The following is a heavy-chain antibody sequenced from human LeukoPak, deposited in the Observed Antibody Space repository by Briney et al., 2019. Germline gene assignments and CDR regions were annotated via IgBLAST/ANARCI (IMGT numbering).Heavy chain of an antibody. CDR1: GFTFSSYA. J-gene: IGHJ4*02. Sequence: GGSLRLSCAASGFTFSSYAMSWVRQAPGKGLEWVSAISASGGGTYYADSVKGRFTISRDNSKNTLYLQMNSLRAEDTAVYYCAKLGELSLLVVYWGQGTLVTVSS. V-gene: IGHV3-23*01. D-gene: IGHD3-16*02. CDR2: ISASGGGT. CDR3: AKLGELSLLVVY.